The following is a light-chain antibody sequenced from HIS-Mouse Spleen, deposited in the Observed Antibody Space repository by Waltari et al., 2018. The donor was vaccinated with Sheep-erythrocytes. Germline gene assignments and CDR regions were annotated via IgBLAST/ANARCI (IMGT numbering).Light chain of an antibody. J-gene: IGLJ1*01. CDR1: RSDVGGYHY. CDR2: DVS. V-gene: IGLV2-11*01. CDR3: CSYAGSYNHV. Sequence: QSALTQPRSVSGSPGQAVTISCTATRSDVGGYHYFSWYQPHPGKAPKLMIYDVSKRPSGVPDRFSGSKSGNTASLTISGLQAEDEADYYCCSYAGSYNHVFATGTKVTVL.